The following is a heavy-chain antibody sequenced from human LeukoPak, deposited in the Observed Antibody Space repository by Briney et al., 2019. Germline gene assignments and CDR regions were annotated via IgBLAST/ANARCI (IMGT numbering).Heavy chain of an antibody. V-gene: IGHV1-18*01. CDR3: AGDLPPWRAFDI. CDR2: ISAYNGNT. CDR1: GYTFTSYG. Sequence: ASVKVSCKASGYTFTSYGISWVRQAPGQGLEWMGWISAYNGNTNYAQKLQGRVTMTTDTSTSTAYMELRSLRSDDTAVYYCAGDLPPWRAFDIWGQGTMVTVSS. J-gene: IGHJ3*02.